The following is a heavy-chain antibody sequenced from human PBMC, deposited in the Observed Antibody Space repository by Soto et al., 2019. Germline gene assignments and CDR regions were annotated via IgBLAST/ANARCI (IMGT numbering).Heavy chain of an antibody. D-gene: IGHD5-18*01. Sequence: EVQLVESGGGLVKPGGSLRLSCAASGFTFSSYSMNWVRQAPGKGLEWVSSISSSSSYIYYADSVKGRFTISRDNAKNSLYLPMDSLRAEYTAVYYCARDQPGYSYGYGLGYWGQGTLVTVPS. CDR3: ARDQPGYSYGYGLGY. J-gene: IGHJ4*02. CDR2: ISSSSSYI. CDR1: GFTFSSYS. V-gene: IGHV3-21*01.